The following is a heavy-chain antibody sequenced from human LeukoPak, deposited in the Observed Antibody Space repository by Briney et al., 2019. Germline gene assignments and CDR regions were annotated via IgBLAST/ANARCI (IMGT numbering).Heavy chain of an antibody. CDR1: GYTFTSYG. Sequence: GASVKVSCKASGYTFTSYGISWVRQAPGQGLEWMGWISAYNGNTNYAQKLQGRVTMITDTSTSTAYMELRSLRSDDTAVYYCARDPPYYDILTGYYAAAAFDIWGQGTMVTVSS. V-gene: IGHV1-18*01. CDR3: ARDPPYYDILTGYYAAAAFDI. D-gene: IGHD3-9*01. CDR2: ISAYNGNT. J-gene: IGHJ3*02.